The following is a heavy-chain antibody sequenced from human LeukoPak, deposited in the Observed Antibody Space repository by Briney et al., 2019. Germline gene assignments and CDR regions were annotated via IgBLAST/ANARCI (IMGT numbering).Heavy chain of an antibody. D-gene: IGHD6-6*01. V-gene: IGHV4-34*01. J-gene: IGHJ4*02. CDR1: GGSFSGYY. CDR2: INHSGST. Sequence: SETLSLTCAVYGGSFSGYYWSWIRQPPGKGLEWIGEINHSGSTNYNPSLKSRVTISVDTSKNQFSLRLSSVTAADTAVYYCARHRLYSSSLDYWGQGTLVTVSS. CDR3: ARHRLYSSSLDY.